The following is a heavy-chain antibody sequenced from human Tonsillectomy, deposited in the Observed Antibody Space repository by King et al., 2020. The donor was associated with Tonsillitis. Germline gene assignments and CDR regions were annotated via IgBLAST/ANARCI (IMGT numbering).Heavy chain of an antibody. D-gene: IGHD2-21*02. Sequence: VQLQESGPGLVKPSQTLSLTCTVSGGSLSSGNYYWSWIRQPAGKGLEWIGRIYTSGNTNYSPSLKGSVAMSVDTPKNQFSLKLSSVTAADTAVYFCAREDDYNWFDPWGQGTLVTVSS. J-gene: IGHJ5*02. V-gene: IGHV4-61*02. CDR2: IYTSGNT. CDR3: AREDDYNWFDP. CDR1: GGSLSSGNYY.